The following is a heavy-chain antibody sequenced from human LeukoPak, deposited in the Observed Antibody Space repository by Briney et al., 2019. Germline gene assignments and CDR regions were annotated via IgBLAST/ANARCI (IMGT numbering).Heavy chain of an antibody. Sequence: GGSLRLSCAASGFTFSSYSMNWVRQAPGKGLEWISYISSSSSTIYYADSVKGRFTISRDNAKNSLYLQMNSLRAEDTAVYYCARDGQRTYYYDSSGYYVDYWGQGTLVTVSS. CDR2: ISSSSSTI. CDR1: GFTFSSYS. V-gene: IGHV3-48*04. CDR3: ARDGQRTYYYDSSGYYVDY. D-gene: IGHD3-22*01. J-gene: IGHJ4*02.